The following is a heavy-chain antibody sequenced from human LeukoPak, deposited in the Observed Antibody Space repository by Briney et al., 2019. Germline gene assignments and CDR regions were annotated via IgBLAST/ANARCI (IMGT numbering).Heavy chain of an antibody. CDR3: ARDVHGDYGSGWFDP. J-gene: IGHJ5*02. CDR1: GGTFNNSA. CDR2: IMPLFGTA. V-gene: IGHV1-69*05. Sequence: SVKVFCKTSGGTFNNSAISWVRQAPGQGLEWLGGIMPLFGTAGYAQKFQGRVTITKDESTRTVYLELTSLTSDDTAVYYCARDVHGDYGSGWFDPWGQGTFVSASS. D-gene: IGHD4-17*01.